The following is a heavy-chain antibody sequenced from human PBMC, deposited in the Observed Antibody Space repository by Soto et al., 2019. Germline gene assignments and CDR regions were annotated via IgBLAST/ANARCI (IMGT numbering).Heavy chain of an antibody. Sequence: SETLSLTCTVSGGSISSGDYYWSWIRQPPGKGLEWIGYIYYSGSTYYNPSLKSRVTISVDTSKNQFSLKLSSVTAADTAVYYCARASNGWLRYFDYWGQGTLGTVSS. CDR3: ARASNGWLRYFDY. V-gene: IGHV4-30-4*01. D-gene: IGHD5-12*01. J-gene: IGHJ4*02. CDR2: IYYSGST. CDR1: GGSISSGDYY.